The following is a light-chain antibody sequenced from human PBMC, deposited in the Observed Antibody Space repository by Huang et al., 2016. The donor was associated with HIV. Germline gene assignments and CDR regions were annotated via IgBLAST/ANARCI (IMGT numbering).Light chain of an antibody. J-gene: IGKJ3*01. V-gene: IGKV1-6*01. Sequence: IQLTQSPSSLSASVGDRVTISCRASQGVGSDLDWYQHKPGKPPKLLIDGASTLQSGVPSRFSGSGSGTDFTLTISSLQPEDFATYYCLQDYIYPFTFGPGTRVDVK. CDR1: QGVGSD. CDR3: LQDYIYPFT. CDR2: GAS.